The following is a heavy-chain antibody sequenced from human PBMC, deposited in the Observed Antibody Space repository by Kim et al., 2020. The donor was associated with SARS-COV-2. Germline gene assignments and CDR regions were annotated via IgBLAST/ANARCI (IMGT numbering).Heavy chain of an antibody. CDR3: ARENGDHPGWFDP. J-gene: IGHJ5*02. CDR2: IIPIFGTA. CDR1: GGTFSSYA. Sequence: SVKVSCKASGGTFSSYAISWVRQAPGQGLEWMGGIIPIFGTANYAQKFQGRVTITADESTSTAYMELSSLRSEDTAVYYCARENGDHPGWFDPWGQGTLVTVSS. D-gene: IGHD4-17*01. V-gene: IGHV1-69*13.